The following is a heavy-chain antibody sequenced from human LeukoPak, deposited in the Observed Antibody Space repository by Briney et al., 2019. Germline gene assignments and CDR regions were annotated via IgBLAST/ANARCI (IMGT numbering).Heavy chain of an antibody. Sequence: GGSLRLSCAASGFTFTDYAMNWVRQAPGKGLEWVSTISGSGTITYYADSVRGRFTISRDYSTNTLYLQMNSLRVEDTAVYYCARENNGARYYFDSWGQGTLVTVSS. CDR2: ISGSGTIT. CDR1: GFTFTDYA. V-gene: IGHV3-23*01. D-gene: IGHD2-8*01. CDR3: ARENNGARYYFDS. J-gene: IGHJ4*02.